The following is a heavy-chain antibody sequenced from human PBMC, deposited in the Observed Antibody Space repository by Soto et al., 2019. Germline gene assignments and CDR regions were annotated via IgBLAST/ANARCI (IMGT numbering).Heavy chain of an antibody. Sequence: ASVKVSCKASGYTFTGYYMNWVRQAPGQGLEWMGWINPKSGGTNYAQKFQGWVTMTRDTSISTAYMELSRLRPDDTAVYYCARATYYYDSNGLLDKPDWFDPWGQGTLVTVSS. CDR2: INPKSGGT. CDR1: GYTFTGYY. D-gene: IGHD3-22*01. J-gene: IGHJ5*02. CDR3: ARATYYYDSNGLLDKPDWFDP. V-gene: IGHV1-2*04.